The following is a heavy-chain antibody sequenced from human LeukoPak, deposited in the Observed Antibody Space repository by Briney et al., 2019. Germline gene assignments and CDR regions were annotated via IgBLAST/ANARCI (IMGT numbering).Heavy chain of an antibody. V-gene: IGHV1-2*02. D-gene: IGHD6-19*01. CDR2: INPNSGGT. CDR3: ARDGIAVAGIDY. J-gene: IGHJ4*02. Sequence: ASVKVSCKASGYTFTSYDINWVRQATGQGLEWMGWINPNSGGTNYAQKFQGRVTMTRDTSISTAYMELSRLRSDDTAVYYCARDGIAVAGIDYWGQGTLVTVSS. CDR1: GYTFTSYD.